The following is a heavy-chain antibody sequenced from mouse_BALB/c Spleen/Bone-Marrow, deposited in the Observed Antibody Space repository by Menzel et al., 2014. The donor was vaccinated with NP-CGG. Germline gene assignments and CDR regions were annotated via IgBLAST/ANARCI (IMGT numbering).Heavy chain of an antibody. D-gene: IGHD4-1*01. V-gene: IGHV5-17*02. CDR3: ARGGNWEDFDY. J-gene: IGHJ2*01. CDR1: GFTFSSFG. Sequence: EVHLVESGGGLVQPGGSRKLSCAASGFTFSSFGMHWVRQAPERGLEWVAYISSGCSTIFYADTVKGRFTISRDNPKNTLFLQMTSLRSEDTAMYYCARGGNWEDFDYWGQVTTLTVSS. CDR2: ISSGCSTI.